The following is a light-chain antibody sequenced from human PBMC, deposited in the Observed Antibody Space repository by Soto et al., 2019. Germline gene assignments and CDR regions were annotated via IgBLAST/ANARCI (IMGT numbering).Light chain of an antibody. J-gene: IGKJ1*01. V-gene: IGKV1-9*01. CDR1: QGISNF. CDR3: QQRSNWPPET. CDR2: AAS. Sequence: IHLTQSPSSLSASLGDRVTITFRASQGISNFLAWYQQKPGKAPKLLIYAASTLQSGVPSRFSGSGSGTDFTLTISSLQPEDFATYYCQQRSNWPPETFGQGTKVDI.